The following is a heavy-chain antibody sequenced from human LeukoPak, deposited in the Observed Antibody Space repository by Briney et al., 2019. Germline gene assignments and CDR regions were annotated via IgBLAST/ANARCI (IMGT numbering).Heavy chain of an antibody. D-gene: IGHD6-19*01. V-gene: IGHV4-59*01. J-gene: IGHJ4*02. CDR2: IYYSGST. CDR3: AKDPYSSGWYYFDY. CDR1: GGSISSYY. Sequence: SETLSLTCTVSGGSISSYYWSWIRQPPGKGLEWIGYIYYSGSTNYNPSLESRVTISVDTSKNQFSLKLSSVTAADTAVYYCAKDPYSSGWYYFDYWGQGTLVTVSS.